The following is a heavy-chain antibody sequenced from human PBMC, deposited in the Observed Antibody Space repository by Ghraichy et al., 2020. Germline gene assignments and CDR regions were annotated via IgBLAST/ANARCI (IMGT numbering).Heavy chain of an antibody. Sequence: SETLSLTCTVSGGSISSSSYYWGWIRQPPGKGLEWIGSIYYSGSTYYNPSLKSRVTISVDTSKNQFSLKLSSVTAADTAVYYCARQNYASGSDAFDIWGQGTMVTVSS. CDR3: ARQNYASGSDAFDI. J-gene: IGHJ3*02. V-gene: IGHV4-39*01. CDR2: IYYSGST. CDR1: GGSISSSSYY. D-gene: IGHD3-10*01.